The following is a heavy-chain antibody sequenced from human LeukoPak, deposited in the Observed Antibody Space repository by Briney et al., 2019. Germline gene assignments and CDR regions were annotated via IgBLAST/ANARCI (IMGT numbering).Heavy chain of an antibody. J-gene: IGHJ5*02. D-gene: IGHD6-19*01. CDR1: GFTFSSYG. CDR2: ISYDGSNK. CDR3: AKGAYSSESWGPNWFDP. Sequence: GSLRLSCAASGFTFSSYGMHWVRQAPGKGLGWVAVISYDGSNKYYADSVKGRFTISRDNSKNTLYLQMNSLRAEDTAVYYCAKGAYSSESWGPNWFDPWGQGTLVTVSS. V-gene: IGHV3-30*18.